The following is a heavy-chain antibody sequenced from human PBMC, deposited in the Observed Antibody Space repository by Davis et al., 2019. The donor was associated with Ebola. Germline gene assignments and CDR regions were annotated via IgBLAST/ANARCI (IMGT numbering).Heavy chain of an antibody. D-gene: IGHD6-13*01. J-gene: IGHJ5*02. V-gene: IGHV4-39*01. Sequence: SETLSLTCTVSGGSISSSSYYWGWIRQPPGKGLEWIGSIYYSGSTYYNPSLKSRVTISVDTSKNQFSLKLSSVTAADTAVYYCARGSSSWYSINWFDPWGQGTLVTVSS. CDR3: ARGSSSWYSINWFDP. CDR1: GGSISSSSYY. CDR2: IYYSGST.